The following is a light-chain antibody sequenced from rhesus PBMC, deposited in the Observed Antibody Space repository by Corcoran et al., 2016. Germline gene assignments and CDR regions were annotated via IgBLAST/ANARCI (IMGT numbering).Light chain of an antibody. CDR2: KAS. V-gene: IGKV1-19*01. CDR1: QGTSSW. J-gene: IGKJ1*01. CDR3: QHGFGSPWT. Sequence: DIQMTQSPSSLSASVGDKVTITCHASQGTSSWLAWYQQKSGKAPKHLIYKASTLQSGVPSRFSGSGSGTAYTFTINSLQPEDVATYYCQHGFGSPWTFGQGTKVEIK.